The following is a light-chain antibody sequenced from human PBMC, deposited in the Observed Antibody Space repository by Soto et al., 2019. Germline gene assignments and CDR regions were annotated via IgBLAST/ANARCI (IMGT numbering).Light chain of an antibody. CDR1: QDISNY. Sequence: DIQMTQSPSSLSASVGDRVTITCQASQDISNYLNWYQQKPGKAPKLLIYDASNLETGVPSRFSGSGSGTDFTLTISSLQPEDFATYYCQQSFSPLTFGGGTPQLTFGGGTKVEIK. CDR2: DAS. CDR3: QQSFSPLTFGGGTPQLT. J-gene: IGKJ4*01. V-gene: IGKV1-33*01.